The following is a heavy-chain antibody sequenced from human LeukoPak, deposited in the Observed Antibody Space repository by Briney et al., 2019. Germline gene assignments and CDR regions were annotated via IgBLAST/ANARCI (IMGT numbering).Heavy chain of an antibody. V-gene: IGHV3-48*01. CDR1: GFTFSSYS. CDR2: ISSSSSTI. J-gene: IGHJ5*02. D-gene: IGHD1-1*01. Sequence: GSLRLSCAASGFTFSSYSMNWVRQAPGKGLEGVSYISSSSSTIYYADSVKGRFTISRDNAKNSLYLQMNSLRAVDTAVYYCARGSWNDVGEYNWFDPWGQGTLVTVSS. CDR3: ARGSWNDVGEYNWFDP.